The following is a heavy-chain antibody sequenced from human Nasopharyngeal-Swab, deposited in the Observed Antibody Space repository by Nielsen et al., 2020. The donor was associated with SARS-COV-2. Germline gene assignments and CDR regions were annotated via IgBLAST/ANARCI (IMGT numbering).Heavy chain of an antibody. CDR3: ARVDYYYYGMDV. Sequence: WIRQPPGKGLEWIGYIYYSGSTNYSPSLKSRVTISVDTSKNQFSLKLSSVTAADTAVYYCARVDYYYYGMDVWGQGTTVTVSS. CDR2: IYYSGST. V-gene: IGHV4-59*01. J-gene: IGHJ6*02.